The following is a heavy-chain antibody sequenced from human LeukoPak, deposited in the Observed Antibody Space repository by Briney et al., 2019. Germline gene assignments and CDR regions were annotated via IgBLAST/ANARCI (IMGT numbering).Heavy chain of an antibody. Sequence: PSETLSLTCAVSVYSISSGYYWGWIRQPPGKGLEWIGRIYHSGSTYYNPSLKSRVTISVDTSKNQFSLKLSSVTAADTAVYYCARALGYCSSTSCSKYNWFDPWGQGTLVTVSS. V-gene: IGHV4-38-2*01. CDR1: VYSISSGYY. CDR3: ARALGYCSSTSCSKYNWFDP. CDR2: IYHSGST. J-gene: IGHJ5*02. D-gene: IGHD2-2*01.